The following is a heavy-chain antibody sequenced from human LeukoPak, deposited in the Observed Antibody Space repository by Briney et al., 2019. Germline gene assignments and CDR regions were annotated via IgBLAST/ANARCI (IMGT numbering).Heavy chain of an antibody. CDR3: ARIDFDYGGNPYAFDI. J-gene: IGHJ3*02. D-gene: IGHD4-23*01. CDR2: IYYSGST. CDR1: GVPISSYY. V-gene: IGHV4-59*01. Sequence: SETLSLTCTVSGVPISSYYWSWVRQPPGKGLEWIGYIYYSGSTNYNPSLKSRVTISVDTSKNQFSLKLSSVTAADTAVYYCARIDFDYGGNPYAFDIWGQGTMVTVSS.